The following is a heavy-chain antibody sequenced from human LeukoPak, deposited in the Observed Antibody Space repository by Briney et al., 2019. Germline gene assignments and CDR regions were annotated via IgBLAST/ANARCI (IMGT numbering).Heavy chain of an antibody. CDR1: GVSISSGDYY. Sequence: PSETLSLTCTVSGVSISSGDYYWSWIRQPPGKGLEWIGYMYSSGGTYYNPSLKSRATISVDTSKNQFSLKLSSVTAADTAVYYCARPYYYDSRIDPWGQGTLVTVSS. V-gene: IGHV4-30-4*01. CDR2: MYSSGGT. D-gene: IGHD3-22*01. CDR3: ARPYYYDSRIDP. J-gene: IGHJ5*02.